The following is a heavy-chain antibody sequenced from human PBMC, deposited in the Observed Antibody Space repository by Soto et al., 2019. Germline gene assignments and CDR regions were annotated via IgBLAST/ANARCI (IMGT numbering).Heavy chain of an antibody. CDR2: IYYSGST. CDR1: GGSISSGGYY. J-gene: IGHJ3*02. D-gene: IGHD5-12*01. Sequence: SETLSLTCTVSGGSISSGGYYWSWIRQHPGKGLEWIGYIYYSGSTYYNPSLKSRVTISVDTSKNQFSLKLSSVTDADTAVYYCARDRMAPKRDYAFDIWGQGTMVTVSS. V-gene: IGHV4-31*03. CDR3: ARDRMAPKRDYAFDI.